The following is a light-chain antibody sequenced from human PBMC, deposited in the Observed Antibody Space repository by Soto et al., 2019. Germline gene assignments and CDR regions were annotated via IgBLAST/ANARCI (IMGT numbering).Light chain of an antibody. CDR3: LQDINYPWT. Sequence: IAMIQAPASPSASVGDRVTISCRASQGIGNALGWYQQKPGKPPKVLIYGASNLQSGVPPRFSGSGSGTDFTLAISSLQPEDSATYYCLQDINYPWTFGQGTKVDIK. J-gene: IGKJ1*01. CDR1: QGIGNA. V-gene: IGKV1-6*01. CDR2: GAS.